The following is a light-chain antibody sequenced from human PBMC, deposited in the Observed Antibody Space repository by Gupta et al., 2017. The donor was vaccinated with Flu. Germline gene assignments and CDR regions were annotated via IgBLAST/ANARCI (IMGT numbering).Light chain of an antibody. CDR2: DVT. Sequence: TSSDIGSNNYVSWYQQHPGKAPKLLIYDVTNRPSGVSNRFSGSKSGDTASLTISGLQAEDEADYYCSSCTSSSTLVFGGGTKLTVL. CDR1: SSDIGSNNY. V-gene: IGLV2-14*01. J-gene: IGLJ2*01. CDR3: SSCTSSSTLV.